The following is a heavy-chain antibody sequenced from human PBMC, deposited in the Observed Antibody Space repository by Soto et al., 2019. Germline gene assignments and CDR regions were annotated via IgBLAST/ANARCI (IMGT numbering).Heavy chain of an antibody. CDR3: ATVTDIVVVPAFDY. CDR1: GYTLTELS. D-gene: IGHD2-2*01. J-gene: IGHJ4*02. Sequence: ASVKVSGKVSGYTLTELSMHWVRQAPGKGLEWMGGFDPEDGETIYAQKFQGRVTMTEDTSTDTAYTELSSLRSEDTAVYYCATVTDIVVVPAFDYWGQGTLVTVSS. V-gene: IGHV1-24*01. CDR2: FDPEDGET.